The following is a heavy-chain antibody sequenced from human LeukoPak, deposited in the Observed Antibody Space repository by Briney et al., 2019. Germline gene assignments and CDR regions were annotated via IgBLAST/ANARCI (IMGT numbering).Heavy chain of an antibody. D-gene: IGHD2-15*01. CDR3: ARLPGRYCSGGSCYSDY. J-gene: IGHJ4*02. Sequence: ASVKVSCKASGGTFSSYTISWVRQAPGQGLEWMGWISAYNGNTNYAQKLQGRVTMTTDTSPSTAYMELRSLRSDDTAVYYCARLPGRYCSGGSCYSDYWGQGTLVTVSS. V-gene: IGHV1-18*01. CDR1: GGTFSSYT. CDR2: ISAYNGNT.